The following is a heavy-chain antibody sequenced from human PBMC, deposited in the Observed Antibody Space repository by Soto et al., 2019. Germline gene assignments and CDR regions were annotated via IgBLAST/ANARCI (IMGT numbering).Heavy chain of an antibody. Sequence: QVQLQESGPGLVKPSQTLSLTCTVSGGSISSGDYYWSWIRQPPGKGLEWIGYIYYSGSTYYTPSLKVPVSVSVATSKIHVTLQLSSVTAAATAVYYCARAVRLAAAAYDFDYWGQGTMVTVSS. D-gene: IGHD6-13*01. CDR3: ARAVRLAAAAYDFDY. CDR1: GGSISSGDYY. J-gene: IGHJ4*02. V-gene: IGHV4-30-4*01. CDR2: IYYSGST.